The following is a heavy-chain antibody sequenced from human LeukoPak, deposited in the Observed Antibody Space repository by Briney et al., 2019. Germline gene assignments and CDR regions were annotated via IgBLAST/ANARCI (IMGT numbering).Heavy chain of an antibody. J-gene: IGHJ4*02. D-gene: IGHD3-16*01. CDR1: GFTFSDYD. CDR3: GRAFPPLRTSSAGDL. CDR2: ISYLSSHV. Sequence: GGSLRLSCSASGFTFSDYDMNWVRQAPGKGLEWVSSISYLSSHVYYGDSVKGRFSISRDNAKNSLYLQMNSLGAEDTAIYYCGRAFPPLRTSSAGDLWGQGLVVTVSS. V-gene: IGHV3-21*01.